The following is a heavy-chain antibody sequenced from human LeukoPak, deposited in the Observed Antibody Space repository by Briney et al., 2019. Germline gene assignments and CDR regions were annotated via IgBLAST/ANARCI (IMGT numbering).Heavy chain of an antibody. Sequence: SGGSPSLSCAASGFKFDGYAMHWVRQPPGKGLEWVSLISGDGRNTYYADSVKGRFTISRDNSKNSLYLQMKSLRTEDTALYYCVKDDFCPECGFDIWGQGTMVTVSS. J-gene: IGHJ3*02. CDR1: GFKFDGYA. CDR3: VKDDFCPECGFDI. D-gene: IGHD3-3*01. V-gene: IGHV3-43*02. CDR2: ISGDGRNT.